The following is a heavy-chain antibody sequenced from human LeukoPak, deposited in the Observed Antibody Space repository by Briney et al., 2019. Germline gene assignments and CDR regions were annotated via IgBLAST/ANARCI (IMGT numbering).Heavy chain of an antibody. J-gene: IGHJ4*02. CDR3: ASVWRALGYTIDY. Sequence: KSGRSLRLSSAASGITFRNYGMHWVRQAPGKGLEWVAIIWYDGSNKYYADSVKGRFTISRDNSKNTLYLQMNSLRVEDTAVYYCASVWRALGYTIDYWGQGTQVAVSS. CDR1: GITFRNYG. V-gene: IGHV3-33*01. CDR2: IWYDGSNK. D-gene: IGHD5-18*01.